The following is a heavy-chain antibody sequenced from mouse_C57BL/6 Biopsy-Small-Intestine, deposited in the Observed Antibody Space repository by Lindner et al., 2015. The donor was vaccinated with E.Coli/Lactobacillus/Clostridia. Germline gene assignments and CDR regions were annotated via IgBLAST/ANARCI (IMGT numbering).Heavy chain of an antibody. V-gene: IGHV14-3*01. J-gene: IGHJ1*01. CDR3: ARSGPWYFDV. D-gene: IGHD3-1*01. CDR2: IDPANGNT. CDR1: GFNIKDDY. Sequence: VQLQESGAELVRPGASVKLSCTASGFNIKDDYMHWVKQRPEQGLEWIGRIDPANGNTKYAPKFQDKATITADTSSNTAYLQLSSLTSEDTAVYYCARSGPWYFDVWGAGTTVTVSS.